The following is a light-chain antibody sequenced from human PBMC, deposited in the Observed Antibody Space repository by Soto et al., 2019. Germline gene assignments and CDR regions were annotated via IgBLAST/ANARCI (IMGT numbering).Light chain of an antibody. CDR3: MQGTQWPPLYT. CDR1: HSLVYSDGNTY. Sequence: DVVMTQSPLSLPVTLGQPASISCRSSHSLVYSDGNTYLNWYQQRPGQSPRRLIHKVSNRDSGVPDRFSGSGSANAFTLKISRVEAEDVGVYYCMQGTQWPPLYTFGQGTKLEIK. CDR2: KVS. J-gene: IGKJ2*01. V-gene: IGKV2-30*01.